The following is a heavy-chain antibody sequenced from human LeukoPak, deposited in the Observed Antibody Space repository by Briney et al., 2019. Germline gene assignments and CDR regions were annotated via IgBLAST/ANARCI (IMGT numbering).Heavy chain of an antibody. J-gene: IGHJ4*02. CDR3: ARASSGWYAIFVKGHFDY. D-gene: IGHD6-19*01. CDR1: GFTFSDYY. Sequence: PGGSLRLSCAASGFTFSDYYMSWIRQAPGKGLEWVSYISSSSSYIYYADSVKGRFTISRDNAKNSLYLQMNSLRAEDTAVYYCARASSGWYAIFVKGHFDYWGQGTLVTVSS. V-gene: IGHV3-11*06. CDR2: ISSSSSYI.